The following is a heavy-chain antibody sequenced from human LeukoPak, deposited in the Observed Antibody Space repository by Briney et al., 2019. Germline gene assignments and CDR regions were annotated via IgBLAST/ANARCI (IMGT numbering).Heavy chain of an antibody. J-gene: IGHJ4*02. V-gene: IGHV4-59*11. Sequence: SETLSLTCTASGVSLSSHYWRWIRQPPGKGLEWIGYIYYSGSTNYNPSLKSRVTISVDTSKNQFSLTLSSVTAADTAVYYCARGPGTTEGYFDYWGQGTLVTVSS. CDR1: GVSLSSHY. CDR3: ARGPGTTEGYFDY. CDR2: IYYSGST. D-gene: IGHD1-1*01.